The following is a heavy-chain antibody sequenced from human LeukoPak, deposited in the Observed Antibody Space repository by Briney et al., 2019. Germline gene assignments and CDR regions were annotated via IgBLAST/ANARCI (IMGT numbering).Heavy chain of an antibody. J-gene: IGHJ4*02. Sequence: GGSLRLSCAASGFTFSSCWMHWVRQAPGKGLVWVSRINSDGSSTSYADSVKGRFTISRDNAKNTLYLQMNSLRAEDTAVYYCARRARPGYFDYWGQGTLVTVSS. CDR1: GFTFSSCW. V-gene: IGHV3-74*01. D-gene: IGHD3-10*01. CDR2: INSDGSST. CDR3: ARRARPGYFDY.